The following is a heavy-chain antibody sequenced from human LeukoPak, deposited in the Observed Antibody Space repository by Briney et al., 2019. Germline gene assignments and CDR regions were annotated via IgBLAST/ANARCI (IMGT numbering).Heavy chain of an antibody. CDR1: GGSISSSNW. J-gene: IGHJ5*02. CDR3: ARDLAWGWFDP. Sequence: PSETLSLTCAVSGGSISSSNWWSWVRQPPGKGLEWIGEIYHSGSTNYNPSLKSRVTISVDTSKNQFSLKLSSVTAADTAVYYCARDLAWGWFDPWGQGTLVTVSS. CDR2: IYHSGST. D-gene: IGHD3-16*01. V-gene: IGHV4-4*02.